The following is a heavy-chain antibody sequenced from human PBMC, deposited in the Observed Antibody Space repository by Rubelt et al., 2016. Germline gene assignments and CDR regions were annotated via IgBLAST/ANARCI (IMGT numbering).Heavy chain of an antibody. Sequence: QVQLVQSGAEVKKPGASVKVSCKASGYTFTGYYMHWVRQAHGQGLEWMGWSHPNSGGTNYAQKCQGRVTMTRDTSISTAYMELSRLRSDDTAVYYCARDTLSAYFDYWGQGTLVTVSS. CDR2: SHPNSGGT. CDR1: GYTFTGYY. CDR3: ARDTLSAYFDY. V-gene: IGHV1-2*02. J-gene: IGHJ4*02. D-gene: IGHD1-26*01.